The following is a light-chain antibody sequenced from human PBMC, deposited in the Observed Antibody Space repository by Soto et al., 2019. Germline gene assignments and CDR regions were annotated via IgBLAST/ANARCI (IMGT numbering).Light chain of an antibody. J-gene: IGKJ2*01. Sequence: SPCTLSLCPGETATLSCRASHSVDSNYLAWYQQKPGQAPSPLIYGTSNRATGIPARFRGSGSGTEFTLTISSLQSEDFAVYYCQHYNYWPYTFGQGTKVDIK. CDR2: GTS. CDR3: QHYNYWPYT. V-gene: IGKV3D-15*01. CDR1: HSVDSN.